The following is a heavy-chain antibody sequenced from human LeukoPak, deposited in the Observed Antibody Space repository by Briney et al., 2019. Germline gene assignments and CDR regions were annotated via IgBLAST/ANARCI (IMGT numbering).Heavy chain of an antibody. Sequence: SVKVSCKASGGTFSSYAISWVRQAPGQGLEWMGGIIPIFGTANYAQKFQGRVTITADESTSTAYMELSSLRPEDTAVYYCARALGYCSGGSCYHHNWFDPWGQGTLVAVSS. CDR1: GGTFSSYA. V-gene: IGHV1-69*13. D-gene: IGHD2-15*01. J-gene: IGHJ5*02. CDR2: IIPIFGTA. CDR3: ARALGYCSGGSCYHHNWFDP.